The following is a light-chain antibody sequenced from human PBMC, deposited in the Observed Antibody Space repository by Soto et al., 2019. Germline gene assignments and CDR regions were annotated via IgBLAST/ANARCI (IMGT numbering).Light chain of an antibody. V-gene: IGKV3-11*01. J-gene: IGKJ2*02. CDR2: DAS. CDR3: QQRSNWPPGCT. Sequence: EIVLTQSPATLSLSPGDRATLSCRASQSVSSYLAWYQQKPGQAPRLLIYDASNRATGIPARFSGSGSGTDFTLTISSLEPEDFAVYYCQQRSNWPPGCTFGQGTKVDIK. CDR1: QSVSSY.